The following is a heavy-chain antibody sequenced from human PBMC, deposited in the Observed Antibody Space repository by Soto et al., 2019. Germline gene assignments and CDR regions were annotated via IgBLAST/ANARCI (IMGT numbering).Heavy chain of an antibody. Sequence: LRLSCAASGFTFRSFTMNWVRQAPGKGLEWVSTISSNSAYIYYTDALRGRFTISRDNAKNSLHLQMNSLRAEDTAVYYCTRDASRDSSARGWFDPWGPGTLVTFSS. CDR2: ISSNSAYI. D-gene: IGHD6-13*01. CDR1: GFTFRSFT. J-gene: IGHJ5*02. V-gene: IGHV3-21*01. CDR3: TRDASRDSSARGWFDP.